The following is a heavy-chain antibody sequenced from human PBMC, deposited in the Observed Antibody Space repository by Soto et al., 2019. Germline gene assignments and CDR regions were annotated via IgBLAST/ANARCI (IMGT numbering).Heavy chain of an antibody. Sequence: SGGSLRLSCAASGFTFSNAWMSWVRQAPGKGLEWVGRIKSKTDGGTTDYAAPVKGRFTISRDDSKNTLYLQMNSLKTEDTAVYYCTPETTVSLPYYFDYWGQGTLVTVSS. CDR3: TPETTVSLPYYFDY. D-gene: IGHD4-17*01. J-gene: IGHJ4*02. V-gene: IGHV3-15*01. CDR2: IKSKTDGGTT. CDR1: GFTFSNAW.